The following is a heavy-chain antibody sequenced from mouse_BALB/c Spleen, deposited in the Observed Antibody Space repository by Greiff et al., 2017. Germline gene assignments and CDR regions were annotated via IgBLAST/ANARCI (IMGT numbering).Heavy chain of an antibody. CDR1: GFSLTSYG. D-gene: IGHD2-1*01. V-gene: IGHV2-2*02. CDR3: ARASRGNYVAWFAY. J-gene: IGHJ3*01. CDR2: IWSGGST. Sequence: QVQLKESGPGLVQPSQSLSITCTVSGFSLTSYGVHWVRQSPGKGLEWLGVIWSGGSTDYNAAFISRLSISKDNSKCQVFFKMNSLQANDTAIYYCARASRGNYVAWFAYWGQGTLVTVSA.